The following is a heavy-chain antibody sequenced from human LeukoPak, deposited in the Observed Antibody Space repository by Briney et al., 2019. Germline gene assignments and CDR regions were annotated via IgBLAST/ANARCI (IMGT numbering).Heavy chain of an antibody. D-gene: IGHD3-10*01. CDR2: ISGSGGST. CDR1: GFTFSSYA. J-gene: IGHJ5*02. Sequence: PGGSLRLSCAASGFTFSSYAMSWVRQAPGKGLEWVSAISGSGGSTYYADSVKGRFTISRDNSKNTLYLQMNSLRAEDTAVYYCAKDRGTMVRGINWFDPWGQGTLVTVSS. V-gene: IGHV3-23*01. CDR3: AKDRGTMVRGINWFDP.